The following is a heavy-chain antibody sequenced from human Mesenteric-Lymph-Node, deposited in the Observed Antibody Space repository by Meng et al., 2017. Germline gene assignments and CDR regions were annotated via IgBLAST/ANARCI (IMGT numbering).Heavy chain of an antibody. J-gene: IGHJ1*01. Sequence: SETLSLSCTVSGDSFNPYYWSWIRQPPGRGLEWVGYIHYSGSPYYNPSLKSRVTMSLDTSTNQFSLKLSSVTAADTAVYYCARVDGIAVAGTEYFQHWGQGTLVTVSS. CDR3: ARVDGIAVAGTEYFQH. V-gene: IGHV4-59*08. D-gene: IGHD6-19*01. CDR1: GDSFNPYY. CDR2: IHYSGSP.